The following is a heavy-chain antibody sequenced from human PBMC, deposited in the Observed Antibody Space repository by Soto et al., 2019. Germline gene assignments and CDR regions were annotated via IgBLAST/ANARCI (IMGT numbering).Heavy chain of an antibody. J-gene: IGHJ4*02. CDR3: AKDGDCSGGSCYSPFDY. D-gene: IGHD2-15*01. V-gene: IGHV3-23*01. CDR1: GFTFSSYA. CDR2: ISGSGGST. Sequence: VGSLRLSCAASGFTFSSYAMSWVRQAPGKGLEWVSAISGSGGSTYYADSVKGRFTISRDNSKNTLYLQMNSLRAEDTAVYYCAKDGDCSGGSCYSPFDYWGQGTLVTVSS.